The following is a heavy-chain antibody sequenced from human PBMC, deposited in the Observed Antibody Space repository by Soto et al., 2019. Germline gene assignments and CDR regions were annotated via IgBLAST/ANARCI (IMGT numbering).Heavy chain of an antibody. CDR1: GYTFTSYY. Sequence: QVQLVQSGAEVEKPGASVKVYCKASGYTFTSYYMHWVRQAPGQGLEWMGIINPSGGSTSYAQKFQGRVTMTRDTSTSTVYMELSSLRSEDTAMYYCARDYDSSGYPRYYFDYWGQGTLVTVSS. CDR3: ARDYDSSGYPRYYFDY. J-gene: IGHJ4*02. V-gene: IGHV1-46*03. CDR2: INPSGGST. D-gene: IGHD3-22*01.